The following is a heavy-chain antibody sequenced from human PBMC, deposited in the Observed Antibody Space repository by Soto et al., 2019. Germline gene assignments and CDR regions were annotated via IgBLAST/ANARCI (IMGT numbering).Heavy chain of an antibody. D-gene: IGHD2-2*01. Sequence: EVKLWESGGGLVLPGGSLRLSCEASGFTFSNFGMSWVRQAPGKGLEWVSGLTGNGGTTYYADSVKGRFTISRDNSKNTLSLQMNILRVDDTAVYYCARGGQYQQPYQFDFWGQGTLVTVSS. CDR2: LTGNGGTT. J-gene: IGHJ4*02. CDR3: ARGGQYQQPYQFDF. V-gene: IGHV3-23*01. CDR1: GFTFSNFG.